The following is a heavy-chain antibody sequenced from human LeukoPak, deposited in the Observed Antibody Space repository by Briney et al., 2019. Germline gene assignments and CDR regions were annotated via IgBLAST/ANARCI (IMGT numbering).Heavy chain of an antibody. CDR3: AYDFDY. J-gene: IGHJ4*02. Sequence: GGSLRLSCAASGFTFNNYAMSWVRQAQGKGLEWVSTISGSNDNTYYADSVKGRFTISRDNSKNTLYLQMHSLRADDTALYYCAYDFDYWGQGTLVTVSS. V-gene: IGHV3-23*01. CDR2: ISGSNDNT. CDR1: GFTFNNYA.